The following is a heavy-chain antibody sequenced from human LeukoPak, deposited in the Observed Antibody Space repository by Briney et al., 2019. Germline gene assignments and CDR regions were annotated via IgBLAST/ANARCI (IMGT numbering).Heavy chain of an antibody. V-gene: IGHV1-69*06. CDR3: ARGDTAMAPFDY. CDR2: IIPIFGTA. Sequence: SVKVSCKASGGTFSSYAISWVRQAPGQGLEWMGGIIPIFGTANYAQKFQGRVTITADKSTSTAYMELSSLRSEDTAVYYCARGDTAMAPFDYWGQGTLVTVSS. D-gene: IGHD5-18*01. CDR1: GGTFSSYA. J-gene: IGHJ4*02.